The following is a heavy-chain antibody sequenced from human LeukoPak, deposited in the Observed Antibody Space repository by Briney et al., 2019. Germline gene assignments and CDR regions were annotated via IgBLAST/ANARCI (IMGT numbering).Heavy chain of an antibody. CDR2: INHSGST. V-gene: IGHV4-34*01. J-gene: IGHJ4*02. D-gene: IGHD4-23*01. CDR3: ARATVVTSNFDF. CDR1: VGSFSGYY. Sequence: SETLSLTCAVYVGSFSGYYWTWIRQPPGKGLEWIGEINHSGSTNYNPSLMSRVTISVDTSKNQFSLKLSSVTAADTAMYYCARATVVTSNFDFWGQGTLVTVSS.